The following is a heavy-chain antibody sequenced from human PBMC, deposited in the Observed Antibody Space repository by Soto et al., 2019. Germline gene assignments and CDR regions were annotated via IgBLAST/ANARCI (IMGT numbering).Heavy chain of an antibody. D-gene: IGHD2-2*02. J-gene: IGHJ4*02. CDR1: GYSFTNYW. CDR3: ARHGYYSNTACYTVDY. CDR2: IYPRDSNT. Sequence: GESLKISCTGSGYSFTNYWIGWVRQMPGKGLEWRGIIYPRDSNTRYSPSLQGQVTISADKSSSTSYLQWSSLKASDTAMYFCARHGYYSNTACYTVDYWGQGTLVTDSS. V-gene: IGHV5-51*01.